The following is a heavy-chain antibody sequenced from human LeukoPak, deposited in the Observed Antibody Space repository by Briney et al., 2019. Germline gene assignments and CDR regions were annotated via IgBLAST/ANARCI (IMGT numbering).Heavy chain of an antibody. Sequence: GGSLRLSCAASGFTFSSYGMHWVRQAPGRGLEWVAFIRYDGSNKYYADSVKGRFTISRDNSKNTLYLQMNSLRAEDTAVYYCARDPYLRDGYNSDYWGQGTLVSVSS. V-gene: IGHV3-30*02. CDR2: IRYDGSNK. D-gene: IGHD5-24*01. J-gene: IGHJ4*02. CDR3: ARDPYLRDGYNSDY. CDR1: GFTFSSYG.